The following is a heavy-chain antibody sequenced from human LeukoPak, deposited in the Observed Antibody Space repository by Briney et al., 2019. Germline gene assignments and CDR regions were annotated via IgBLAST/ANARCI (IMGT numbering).Heavy chain of an antibody. V-gene: IGHV4-34*01. Sequence: PSETLSLTCAVYGRSFSGYYWSWIRQPPGKGLEWIGEINHSGSTNYNPSLKSRVTISVDTSKNQLSLKLSSVTAADTAVYYCARGGCLRSGGSCYRYYFDYWGQGTLVTVSS. CDR1: GRSFSGYY. CDR3: ARGGCLRSGGSCYRYYFDY. J-gene: IGHJ4*02. D-gene: IGHD2-15*01. CDR2: INHSGST.